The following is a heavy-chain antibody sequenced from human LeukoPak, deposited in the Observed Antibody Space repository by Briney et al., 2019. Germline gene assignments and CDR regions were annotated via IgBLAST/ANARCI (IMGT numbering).Heavy chain of an antibody. CDR3: AREDYDSSGYYYVEGSWFDP. D-gene: IGHD3-22*01. J-gene: IGHJ5*02. CDR2: ISSDGSNK. CDR1: GFTFSSYA. V-gene: IGHV3-30*04. Sequence: GGSLRLSCAASGFTFSSYAMSWVRQAPGKGLEWVAVISSDGSNKYFADSVKGRFTISRDNSKNTLYLQMNSLRAEDTAVYYCAREDYDSSGYYYVEGSWFDPWGQGTLVTVSS.